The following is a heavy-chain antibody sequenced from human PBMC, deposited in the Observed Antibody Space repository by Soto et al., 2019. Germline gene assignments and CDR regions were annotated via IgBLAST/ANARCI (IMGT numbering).Heavy chain of an antibody. CDR2: IYPGDSDT. D-gene: IGHD2-15*01. J-gene: IGHJ4*02. Sequence: GESLKISCKGSGYNFATHWVAWVRQMPGKGLEWMGIIYPGDSDTTYSPSFQGRVNISVDKSLNTAYLQWNSLEASDTAMYYCARPPEGYCSGGNCHFDYWGQGTLVTVSS. CDR3: ARPPEGYCSGGNCHFDY. V-gene: IGHV5-51*01. CDR1: GYNFATHW.